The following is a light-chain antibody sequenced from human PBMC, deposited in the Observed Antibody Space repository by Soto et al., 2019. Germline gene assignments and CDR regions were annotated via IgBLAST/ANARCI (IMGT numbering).Light chain of an antibody. J-gene: IGKJ1*01. CDR3: QQYGSSPPT. V-gene: IGKV3-20*01. Sequence: EIGLTQSPGTLSLSPGERASLSCRASQSVRTNSLDWYPRKPGQAPRLLIYGASSRATALPRRFSGSGSGTDLTVTIGRREPEDFAVYNCQQYGSSPPTFDQGTKVEVK. CDR2: GAS. CDR1: QSVRTNS.